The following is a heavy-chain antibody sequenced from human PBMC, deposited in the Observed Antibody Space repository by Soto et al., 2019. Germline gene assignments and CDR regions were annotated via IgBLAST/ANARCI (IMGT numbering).Heavy chain of an antibody. CDR2: ISYDGSNK. J-gene: IGHJ4*02. V-gene: IGHV3-30-3*01. CDR3: ARDTSQSPYNWNYHPAN. Sequence: GESLKISCAASGFTFSSYAMHWVRQAPGKGLEWVAVISYDGSNKYYADSVKGRFTISRDNSKNTLYLQMNSLRAEDTAVYYCARDTSQSPYNWNYHPANWGQGTLVTVSS. D-gene: IGHD1-7*01. CDR1: GFTFSSYA.